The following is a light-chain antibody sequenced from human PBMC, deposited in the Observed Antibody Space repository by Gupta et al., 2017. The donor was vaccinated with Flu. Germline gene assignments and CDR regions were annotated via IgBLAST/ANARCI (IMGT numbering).Light chain of an antibody. CDR3: GTWDSSLSAGV. J-gene: IGLJ3*02. V-gene: IGLV1-51*02. CDR1: SSNIGNNY. CDR2: ENN. Sequence: QPPSVSAAPGQKVTISCSGSSSNIGNNYVSWYQQLPGTAPKLLIYENNKRPSGIPDRFYGSKSGTSATLGITGLQTGDEADYYCGTWDSSLSAGVFGGGTKLTVL.